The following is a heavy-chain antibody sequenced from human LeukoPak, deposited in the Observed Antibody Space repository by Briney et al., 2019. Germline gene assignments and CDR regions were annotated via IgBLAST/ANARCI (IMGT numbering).Heavy chain of an antibody. CDR2: VKGDGSEK. CDR3: ARDEYRSRWLHP. J-gene: IGHJ5*02. V-gene: IGHV3-7*01. Sequence: GGSLRLSCAASGFTFSSYWMSWVRLAPGKGLEWVANVKGDGSEKWYADSVKGRFTISRDNAQNSVHLQMNSLRAEDTAVYHCARDEYRSRWLHPWGQGTLVTVTS. CDR1: GFTFSSYW. D-gene: IGHD5-24*01.